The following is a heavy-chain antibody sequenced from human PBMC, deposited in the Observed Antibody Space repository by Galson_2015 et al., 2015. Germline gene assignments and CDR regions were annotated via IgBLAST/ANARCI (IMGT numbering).Heavy chain of an antibody. Sequence: SLRLSCAASGFTFRNYGMHWVRQAPGKGLEWVALTYYDGSNKDYADSVKGRFTISRDNSKNTLYLQMNSLRVEDTAVYYCASLRRDSSGWYYFDYWGQGTLVTVSS. CDR1: GFTFRNYG. CDR3: ASLRRDSSGWYYFDY. J-gene: IGHJ4*02. V-gene: IGHV3-33*01. CDR2: TYYDGSNK. D-gene: IGHD6-19*01.